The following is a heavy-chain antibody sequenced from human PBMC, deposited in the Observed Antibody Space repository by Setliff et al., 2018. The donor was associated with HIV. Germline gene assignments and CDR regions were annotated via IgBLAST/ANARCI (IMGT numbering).Heavy chain of an antibody. Sequence: SETLSLTCSVSGGVSGGDMGVHDWSWIRQPAGKGLEWIGHIYTSGSTSGSANYNPSLKNRVTISVDTSKNQFSLRLSSVTAADTAVYYCARGYSRSWYDSWGQGTLVTVSS. CDR3: ARGYSRSWYDS. CDR2: IYTSGSTSGSA. CDR1: GGVSGGDMGVHD. D-gene: IGHD6-13*01. J-gene: IGHJ5*01. V-gene: IGHV4-61*09.